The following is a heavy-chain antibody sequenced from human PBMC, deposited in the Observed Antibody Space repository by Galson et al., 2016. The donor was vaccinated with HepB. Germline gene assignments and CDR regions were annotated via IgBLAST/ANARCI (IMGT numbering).Heavy chain of an antibody. Sequence: SLRLSCAASGISFSDHYMEWVRQAPGRGLEWVSVVYAGGTTKYYADSVKGRFTISRDNSKNTLYLQMNSLRGEDTALYYCARSGDFRSGYSGYGMDVWGQGTMVTVSS. CDR3: ARSGDFRSGYSGYGMDV. J-gene: IGHJ6*02. CDR2: VYAGGTTK. D-gene: IGHD3-3*01. V-gene: IGHV3-66*01. CDR1: GISFSDHY.